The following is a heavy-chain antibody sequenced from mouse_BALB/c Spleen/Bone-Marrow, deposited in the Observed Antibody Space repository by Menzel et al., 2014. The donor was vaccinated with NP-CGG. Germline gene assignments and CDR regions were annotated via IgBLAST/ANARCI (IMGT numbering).Heavy chain of an antibody. CDR2: ISTYSGNT. J-gene: IGHJ3*01. CDR3: ARGSYYDPAWFAY. D-gene: IGHD2-4*01. V-gene: IGHV1-67*01. CDR1: GYTFTDYT. Sequence: ESGPELVRPGVSVKISCKGSGYTFTDYTMHWVKQSHAKSLEWIGVISTYSGNTNYNQKFKGKATMTVDKSSSTAYMELARLTSEDSAIDYCARGSYYDPAWFAYWGQGTLVTVSA.